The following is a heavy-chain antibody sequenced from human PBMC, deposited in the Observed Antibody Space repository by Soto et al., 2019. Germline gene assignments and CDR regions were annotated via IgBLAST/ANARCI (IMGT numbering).Heavy chain of an antibody. V-gene: IGHV3-33*01. J-gene: IGHJ6*02. CDR2: IWPDGGKK. D-gene: IGHD5-12*01. Sequence: QMQLVASGGGVVQPGRSLRLSCTASGFTFSFYGMHWVRQAPGKGLEWVAVIWPDGGKKYYADSVKGRFTISRDNSKNGRYLQMNSLRGEDTAVYYCARDALGHAGYGGGMDVWGRGSSVTVSS. CDR3: ARDALGHAGYGGGMDV. CDR1: GFTFSFYG.